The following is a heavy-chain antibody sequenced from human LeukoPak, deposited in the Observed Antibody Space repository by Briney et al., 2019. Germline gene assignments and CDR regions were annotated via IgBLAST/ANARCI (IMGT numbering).Heavy chain of an antibody. V-gene: IGHV3-30*14. CDR3: ASGALFGELLGAFDI. CDR1: GFTFSRYT. D-gene: IGHD3-10*02. CDR2: ISYDGSNE. J-gene: IGHJ3*02. Sequence: PGRSLRLSCAASGFTFSRYTMHWVRQAPGKGLEWVAVISYDGSNEYYADSVKGRFTISRDNSKNTLYFQMNSLRAEDSAVYYCASGALFGELLGAFDIWGQGTMVTVSP.